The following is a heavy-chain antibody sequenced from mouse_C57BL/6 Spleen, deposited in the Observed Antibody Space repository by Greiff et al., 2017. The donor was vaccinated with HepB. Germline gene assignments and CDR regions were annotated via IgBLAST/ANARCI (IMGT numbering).Heavy chain of an antibody. Sequence: VQLQQSGAELVKPGASVKMSCKASGYTFTDYYMHWVKQSHGKSLEWIGYINPNNGGTSYNQKFKGKATLTVDKSSSTAYMELSSLTSEDSAVYYCARVGSCYYYAMDYWGQGTSVTVSS. J-gene: IGHJ4*01. V-gene: IGHV1-22*01. CDR2: INPNNGGT. CDR3: ARVGSCYYYAMDY. CDR1: GYTFTDYY. D-gene: IGHD1-2*01.